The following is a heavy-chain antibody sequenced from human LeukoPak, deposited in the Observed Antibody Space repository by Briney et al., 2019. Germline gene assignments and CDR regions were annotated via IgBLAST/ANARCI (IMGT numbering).Heavy chain of an antibody. J-gene: IGHJ4*02. CDR2: ISTNGGNT. CDR3: ARDSMTTVTTYTFGDY. Sequence: PGGSLRLSCAASGFTFSSYAMHWVRQAPGKGLEYVSSISTNGGNTYYANSVKGRFTISRDNSKNMLYLQMGSLSAEDMALYYCARDSMTTVTTYTFGDYWGQGTLVTVSS. D-gene: IGHD4-17*01. V-gene: IGHV3-64*01. CDR1: GFTFSSYA.